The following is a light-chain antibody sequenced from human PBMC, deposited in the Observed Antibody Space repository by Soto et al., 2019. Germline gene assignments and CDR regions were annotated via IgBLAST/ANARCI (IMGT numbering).Light chain of an antibody. CDR1: SSDVGDYNY. Sequence: QSVLTQPASVSGSPGQSITISCTGTSSDVGDYNYVSWYQQHPGKAPKLMIFDVSNRPSGVSNRFSGSKSGTTASLTISGLQAEDEADYYCSSYTSTNVVFGGGTQLTVL. CDR3: SSYTSTNVV. CDR2: DVS. J-gene: IGLJ2*01. V-gene: IGLV2-14*03.